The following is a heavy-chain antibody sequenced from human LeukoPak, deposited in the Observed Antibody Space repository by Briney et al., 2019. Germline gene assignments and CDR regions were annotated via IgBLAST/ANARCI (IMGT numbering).Heavy chain of an antibody. V-gene: IGHV3-64*01. CDR2: ISSNGGTT. D-gene: IGHD6-19*01. CDR3: AKQWMVGENAFDI. J-gene: IGHJ3*02. CDR1: GFTFSSYA. Sequence: GGSLRLSCAASGFTFSSYAMHWVRQAPGKGLEYVSAISSNGGTTYYANSVKGRFTISRDNSKNTLYLQMGSLRAEDMAVYYCAKQWMVGENAFDIWGQGTMVTVSS.